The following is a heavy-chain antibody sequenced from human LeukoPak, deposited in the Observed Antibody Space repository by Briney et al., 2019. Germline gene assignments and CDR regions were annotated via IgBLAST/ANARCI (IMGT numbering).Heavy chain of an antibody. CDR3: AREGSGYGFDY. V-gene: IGHV3-21*01. Sequence: AGGSLRLSCAASGFTFSSYSMNWVRQAPGKGLEWVSSISSSGSYIYYADSVKGRFTISRDNAKNSLYLQMNSLRAEDTAVYYCAREGSGYGFDYWGQGTLVTVSS. CDR1: GFTFSSYS. J-gene: IGHJ4*02. D-gene: IGHD5-12*01. CDR2: ISSSGSYI.